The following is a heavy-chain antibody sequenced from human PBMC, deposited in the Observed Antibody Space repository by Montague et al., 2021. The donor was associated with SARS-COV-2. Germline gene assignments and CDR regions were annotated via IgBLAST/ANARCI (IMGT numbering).Heavy chain of an antibody. CDR3: ARHTVLCTSTSCFQEPPLYFYMTV. CDR1: GDSISHSSFY. Sequence: SETLSLTCSVSGDSISHSSFYWGWIRQPPGKGLEWIGRIYYSGSSSYNPSLKSRVTISIDTSKNQFSLELSSVTAADTAVYYCARHTVLCTSTSCFQEPPLYFYMTVGGKGTAVTVSS. CDR2: IYYSGSS. J-gene: IGHJ6*03. D-gene: IGHD2-2*01. V-gene: IGHV4-39*01.